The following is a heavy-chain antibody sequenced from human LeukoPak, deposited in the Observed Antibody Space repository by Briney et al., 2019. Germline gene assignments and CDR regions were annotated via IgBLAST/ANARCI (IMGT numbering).Heavy chain of an antibody. V-gene: IGHV3-21*01. J-gene: IGHJ4*02. CDR2: ISSSSSYI. CDR1: GFIFSTYS. D-gene: IGHD3-10*01. Sequence: GGSLRLSCAASGFIFSTYSMNWVRQAPGKGLEWVSSISSSSSYIYYADSVKGRFTISRDNAKNSLYLQMNSLRAEDTAVYYCATDCIRAATKAIDCWGQGTLVTVSS. CDR3: ATDCIRAATKAIDC.